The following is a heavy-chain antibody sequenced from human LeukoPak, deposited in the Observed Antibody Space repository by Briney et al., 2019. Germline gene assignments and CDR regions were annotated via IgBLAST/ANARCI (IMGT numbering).Heavy chain of an antibody. D-gene: IGHD4-23*01. CDR2: INSDGSST. V-gene: IGHV3-74*01. CDR1: GFTFSSYW. CDR3: ARAGDDYGGNSYFDY. Sequence: GGSLRLSCAASGFTFSSYWMHWVRQAPGKGLAWVSRINSDGSSTSYADSVKGRFTISRDNAKNTLYLQMNSLRAEDTAVYYCARAGDDYGGNSYFDYWGQGTLVTVSS. J-gene: IGHJ4*02.